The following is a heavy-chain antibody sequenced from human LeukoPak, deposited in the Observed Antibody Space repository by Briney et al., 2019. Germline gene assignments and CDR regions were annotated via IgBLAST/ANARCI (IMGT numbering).Heavy chain of an antibody. V-gene: IGHV3-53*01. CDR2: IYRGGST. J-gene: IGHJ5*02. CDR3: ARERYCSGGSCYWFDP. Sequence: GGSLRLSCAASGFTVSSNYMSWVRQAPGKGLEWVSVIYRGGSTYYADSVKGRFTISRDNSKNTLYLQMNSMRAEDTAVYYCARERYCSGGSCYWFDPWGQGTLVTVSS. D-gene: IGHD2-15*01. CDR1: GFTVSSNY.